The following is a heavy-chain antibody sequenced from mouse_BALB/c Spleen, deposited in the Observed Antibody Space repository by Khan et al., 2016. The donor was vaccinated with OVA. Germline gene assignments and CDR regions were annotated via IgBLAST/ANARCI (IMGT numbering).Heavy chain of an antibody. V-gene: IGHV1S81*02. CDR3: TRSGWAAFAY. Sequence: VQLQESGAELMKPGASVKLSCKASGYTFTSYYMYWVKQRPGQGLEWIGGINPNNGVTDFIEKFKSKATLTVDKSSNTAYMLLSSLTSEDSAVYYCTRSGWAAFAYWGQGTLVTVSA. CDR1: GYTFTSYY. D-gene: IGHD1-1*02. J-gene: IGHJ3*01. CDR2: INPNNGVT.